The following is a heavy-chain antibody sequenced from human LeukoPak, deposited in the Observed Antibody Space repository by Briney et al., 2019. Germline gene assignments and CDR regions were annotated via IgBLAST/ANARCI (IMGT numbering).Heavy chain of an antibody. V-gene: IGHV3-23*01. CDR3: AKEERSNSGWPFDY. Sequence: GGSLRLSCAASGFTFSNYAMSWVRQPPGRGREGASAISGSGGGTYYADSVKGRFTISRDNSKNTLYLQMNSLRAEDTAVYYCAKEERSNSGWPFDYWGQGTLVTVSS. D-gene: IGHD6-19*01. CDR2: ISGSGGGT. J-gene: IGHJ4*02. CDR1: GFTFSNYA.